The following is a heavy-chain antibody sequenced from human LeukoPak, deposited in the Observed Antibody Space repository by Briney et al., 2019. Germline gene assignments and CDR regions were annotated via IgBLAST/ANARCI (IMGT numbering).Heavy chain of an antibody. V-gene: IGHV3-66*01. CDR1: GFTVSSNY. D-gene: IGHD6-19*01. CDR3: ARARAVLAPFDP. CDR2: IYSGGST. Sequence: GGSLRLSCAASGFTVSSNYMSWVRQAPGKGLEWVSVIYSGGSTYYADSVKGRFTISRDNSKNTLYLQMNSLRAEDTAVYYCARARAVLAPFDPWGQGTLVTVSS. J-gene: IGHJ5*02.